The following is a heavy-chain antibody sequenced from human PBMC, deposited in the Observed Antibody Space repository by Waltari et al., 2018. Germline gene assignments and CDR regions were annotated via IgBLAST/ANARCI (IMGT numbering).Heavy chain of an antibody. CDR1: AHTFTDYY. V-gene: IGHV1-69-2*01. J-gene: IGHJ3*02. Sequence: EVQLIQSGAEVKKPGATVKISCKASAHTFTDYYIHWVQQAPGKGLVWMGLSDPEDGETVYAENFQGRVTITADRSTDTVYMELSSVRSEDTAVYYCSTRSFGVVNAFDIWGQGTMVIVSS. D-gene: IGHD3-3*01. CDR2: SDPEDGET. CDR3: STRSFGVVNAFDI.